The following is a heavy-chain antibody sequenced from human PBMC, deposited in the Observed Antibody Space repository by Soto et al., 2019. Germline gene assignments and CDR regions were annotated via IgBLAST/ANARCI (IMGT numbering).Heavy chain of an antibody. CDR3: ARGYYDSNGQSNTFDI. V-gene: IGHV4-59*01. CDR1: GASISSSY. J-gene: IGHJ3*02. D-gene: IGHD3-22*01. Sequence: SETLSLTCTVSGASISSSYWSWIRQSPGKRLEWIGYVYYSGSTKYNPSLKSRVTISVDTSKNQFSLKLSSVTAADTAVYYCARGYYDSNGQSNTFDIWGQGTMVTV. CDR2: VYYSGST.